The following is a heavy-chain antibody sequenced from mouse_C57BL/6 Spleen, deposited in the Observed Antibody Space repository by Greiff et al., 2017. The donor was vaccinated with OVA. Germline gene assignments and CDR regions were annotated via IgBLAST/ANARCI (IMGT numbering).Heavy chain of an antibody. CDR2: INPSNGGT. V-gene: IGHV1-53*01. J-gene: IGHJ4*01. Sequence: QVQLKQPGTELVKPGASVKLSCKASGYTFTSYWMHWVKQRPGQGLEWIGNINPSNGGTNYNEKFKSKATLTEDKSSSTAYMQLSSLTSEDSAVYYCARPLLLREAMDYWGQGTTVTVSS. CDR3: ARPLLLREAMDY. D-gene: IGHD1-1*01. CDR1: GYTFTSYW.